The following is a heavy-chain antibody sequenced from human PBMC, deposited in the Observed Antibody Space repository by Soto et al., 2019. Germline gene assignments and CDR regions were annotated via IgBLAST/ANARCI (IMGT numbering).Heavy chain of an antibody. CDR3: VRGIAVAGPFDY. J-gene: IGHJ4*02. Sequence: EVQLVESGGGLVQPGGSLRLSCTASGFTFSDSWMTWVRQAPGKGLEWVARIKPDESEKKYADSVKGRFSISRDNAKNSMYLQMDSLRGEDTAVYYCVRGIAVAGPFDYWGQGTLVTVSS. CDR1: GFTFSDSW. D-gene: IGHD6-19*01. V-gene: IGHV3-7*01. CDR2: IKPDESEK.